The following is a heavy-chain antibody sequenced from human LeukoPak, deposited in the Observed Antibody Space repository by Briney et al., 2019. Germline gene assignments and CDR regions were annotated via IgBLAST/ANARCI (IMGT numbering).Heavy chain of an antibody. CDR2: INPSGGST. CDR1: GYTFTGYY. CDR3: ARVGPSGYFLPRKDYYGMDV. Sequence: GASVKVSCKASGYTFTGYYMHWVRQAPGQGLEWMGIINPSGGSTSYAQKFQGRVTMTRDTSTSTVYMELSSLRSEDTAVYYCARVGPSGYFLPRKDYYGMDVWGQGTTVTVSS. J-gene: IGHJ6*02. V-gene: IGHV1-46*01. D-gene: IGHD3-3*01.